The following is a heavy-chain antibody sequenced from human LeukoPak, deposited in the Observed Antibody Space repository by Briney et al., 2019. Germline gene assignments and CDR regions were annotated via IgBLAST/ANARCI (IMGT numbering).Heavy chain of an antibody. D-gene: IGHD1-26*01. CDR3: ARGESGSYLVYYFYYMDF. J-gene: IGHJ6*03. Sequence: ASVKVSCKASGYTFTNYGISWVRQAPGQGLEWMGWISAYNGNTNYAQKLQGRVTMTTDTSTSTVYMYLSSLRSEDTAVYYCARGESGSYLVYYFYYMDFWGKGTTVTVSS. CDR1: GYTFTNYG. V-gene: IGHV1-18*01. CDR2: ISAYNGNT.